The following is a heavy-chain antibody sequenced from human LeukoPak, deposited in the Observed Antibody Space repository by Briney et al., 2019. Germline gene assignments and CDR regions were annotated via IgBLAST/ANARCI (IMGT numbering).Heavy chain of an antibody. CDR3: ARGVWDYGDHIDY. V-gene: IGHV1-18*01. J-gene: IGHJ4*02. CDR2: ISAYNGNT. D-gene: IGHD4-17*01. Sequence: GAPVKVSCKASGYTFTSYGISWVRQAPGQGLEWMGWISAYNGNTNYAQKFQGRVTMTRNTSISTAYMELSSLRSEDTAVYYCARGVWDYGDHIDYWGQGTLVTVSS. CDR1: GYTFTSYG.